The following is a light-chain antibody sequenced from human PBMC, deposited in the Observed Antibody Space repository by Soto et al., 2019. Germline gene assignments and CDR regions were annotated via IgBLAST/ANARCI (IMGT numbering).Light chain of an antibody. CDR3: QQYGSSRT. V-gene: IGKV3-20*01. CDR1: QSVTSDY. CDR2: GIS. Sequence: EIVMTQSPATLSVSPGARATLSCRASQSVTSDYLAWYRQKPGQAPRLLIYGISTRATGIPDRFSGSGSGTDFTLTISKLEPEDFAVYYCQQYGSSRTFGQGTKVDIK. J-gene: IGKJ1*01.